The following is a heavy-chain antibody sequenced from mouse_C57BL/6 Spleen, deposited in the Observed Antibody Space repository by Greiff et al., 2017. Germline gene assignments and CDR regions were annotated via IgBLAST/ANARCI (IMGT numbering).Heavy chain of an antibody. CDR2: LSGGGGNT. CDR1: GFTFSSYT. Sequence: EVQGVESGGGLVKPGGSLKLSCAASGFTFSSYTMSWVRQTPEKRLEWVATLSGGGGNTYYPDSVKGRFTISRDNAKNTLYLQMSSLRSEDTALYYCARWTTVVATGNYLDYGGQGTTLTVSS. CDR3: ARWTTVVATGNYLDY. D-gene: IGHD1-1*01. V-gene: IGHV5-9*01. J-gene: IGHJ2*01.